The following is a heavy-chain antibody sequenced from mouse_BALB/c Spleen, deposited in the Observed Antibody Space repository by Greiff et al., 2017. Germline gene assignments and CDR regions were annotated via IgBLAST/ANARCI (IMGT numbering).Heavy chain of an antibody. J-gene: IGHJ2*01. CDR2: IWAGGST. CDR1: GFSLTSYD. D-gene: IGHD2-1*01. V-gene: IGHV2-9*02. CDR3: ARDRGNYGFDY. Sequence: VKVVESGPGLVAPSQSLSITCTVSGFSLTSYDIHWVRQPPGKGLEWLGVIWAGGSTNYNSALMSRLSISKDNSKSQVFLKMTSLQTDDTALYYCARDRGNYGFDYWGQGTTLTVSS.